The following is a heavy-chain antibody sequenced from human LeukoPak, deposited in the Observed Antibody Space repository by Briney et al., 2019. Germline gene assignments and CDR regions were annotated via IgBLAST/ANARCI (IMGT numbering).Heavy chain of an antibody. V-gene: IGHV1-69*04. CDR2: IIPILGIA. CDR1: GYTFTSYG. Sequence: GASVKVSCKASGYTFTSYGISWVRQAPGQGLEWMGKIIPILGIANYAQKFQGRVTITADKSTSTAYMELSSLRSEDTAVYFCARTTHSSSWWGGDSYNGMDVWGQGTTVTVSS. J-gene: IGHJ6*02. D-gene: IGHD6-13*01. CDR3: ARTTHSSSWWGGDSYNGMDV.